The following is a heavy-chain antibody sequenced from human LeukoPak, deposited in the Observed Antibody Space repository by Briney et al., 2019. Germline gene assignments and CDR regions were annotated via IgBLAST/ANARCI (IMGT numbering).Heavy chain of an antibody. J-gene: IGHJ4*02. CDR2: INPNSGGT. D-gene: IGHD3-10*01. CDR3: ARRSWFGSGSEYYFDY. Sequence: ASVKVSCKASGYTFTGYYMHWVRQAPGQGLEWMGWINPNSGGTNYAQKFQGRVTMTRDTSISTAYMELSRLRSDDTAVYYCARRSWFGSGSEYYFDYWGQGTLVTVSS. CDR1: GYTFTGYY. V-gene: IGHV1-2*02.